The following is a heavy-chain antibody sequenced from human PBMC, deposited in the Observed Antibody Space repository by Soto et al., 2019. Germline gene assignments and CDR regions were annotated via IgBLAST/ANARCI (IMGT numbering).Heavy chain of an antibody. V-gene: IGHV3-48*02. J-gene: IGHJ6*02. CDR3: ASYSSLYYDSSGYYHRPYYYYGMDV. CDR1: VFTFSSYS. CDR2: ISSSSSTI. Sequence: HRGGSLRLSCAASVFTFSSYSMNWVRQAPGKGLEWVSYISSSSSTIYYADSVKGRFTISRDNAKNSLYLQMNSLRDEDTAVYYCASYSSLYYDSSGYYHRPYYYYGMDVWGQGTTVTVSS. D-gene: IGHD3-22*01.